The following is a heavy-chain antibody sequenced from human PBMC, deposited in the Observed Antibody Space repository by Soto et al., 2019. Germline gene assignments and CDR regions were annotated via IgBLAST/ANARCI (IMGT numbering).Heavy chain of an antibody. J-gene: IGHJ4*02. Sequence: KTSETLSLTCAVSGDSIRTTDWWSWVRQSPGKGLEWIGEIYHGGSTNYNPSLKSRVTISVDKSKNQFSLKMTSVTAADTAVYYCARDRRGNYGLRQNFHYWGQGILVTVSS. CDR1: GDSIRTTDW. V-gene: IGHV4-4*02. CDR3: ARDRRGNYGLRQNFHY. CDR2: IYHGGST. D-gene: IGHD4-17*01.